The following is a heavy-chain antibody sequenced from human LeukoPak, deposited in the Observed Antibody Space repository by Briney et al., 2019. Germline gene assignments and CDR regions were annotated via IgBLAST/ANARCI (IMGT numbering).Heavy chain of an antibody. CDR1: GGSISGYH. Sequence: PSETLSLTCNVSGGSISGYHWSWIRQPPGKGLEWIGYIYYSGSTNYNPSLKSRVTISVDTSKNQFSLKLSSVTAADAAVYYCARAKTRPYYFDYWGQGTLVTVSS. J-gene: IGHJ4*02. CDR3: ARAKTRPYYFDY. D-gene: IGHD4-11*01. V-gene: IGHV4-59*01. CDR2: IYYSGST.